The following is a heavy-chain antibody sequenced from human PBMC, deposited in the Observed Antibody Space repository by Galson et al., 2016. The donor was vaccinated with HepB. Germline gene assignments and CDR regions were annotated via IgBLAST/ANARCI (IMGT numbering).Heavy chain of an antibody. J-gene: IGHJ6*02. V-gene: IGHV4-39*01. CDR3: ARREKERLLDHGVGGYYNYYGMDV. Sequence: SETLSLTCTVSGGSIRNSNYYWGWIRQPPGKGLEWIGTIYYSGSTYYNPSLRSRVTISVDTSRNQFSLRLTSVTAADTAVYHCARREKERLLDHGVGGYYNYYGMDVWGQGTTVTVSS. CDR2: IYYSGST. CDR1: GGSIRNSNYY. D-gene: IGHD3-3*01.